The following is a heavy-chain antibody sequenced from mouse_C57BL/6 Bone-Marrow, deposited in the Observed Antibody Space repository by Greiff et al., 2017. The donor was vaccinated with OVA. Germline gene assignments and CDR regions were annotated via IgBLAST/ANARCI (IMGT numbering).Heavy chain of an antibody. J-gene: IGHJ2*01. CDR3: ARWDPYYFDY. D-gene: IGHD4-1*01. CDR1: GYTFTDYY. V-gene: IGHV1-76*01. CDR2: IYPGSGNT. Sequence: VQLQQSGAELVRPGASVKLSCKASGYTFTDYYINWVKQRPGQGLEWIARIYPGSGNTYYNEKFKGKATLTAEKSSSTAYMQLSSLTSEDSAVYFCARWDPYYFDYWGQGTTLTVSS.